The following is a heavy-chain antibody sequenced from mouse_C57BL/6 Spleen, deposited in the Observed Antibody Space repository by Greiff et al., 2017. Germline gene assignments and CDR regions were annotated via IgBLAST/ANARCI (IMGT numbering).Heavy chain of an antibody. D-gene: IGHD2-5*01. CDR1: GYAFSSSW. J-gene: IGHJ2*01. V-gene: IGHV1-82*01. Sequence: QVQLKQSGPELVKPGASVKISCKASGYAFSSSWMNWVKQRPGKGLEWIGRIYPGDGDTNYNGKFKGKATLTADTSSSTAYMQLSSLTSEDSAVYFCARSYCSKGGFDYWGQGTTLTVSS. CDR3: ARSYCSKGGFDY. CDR2: IYPGDGDT.